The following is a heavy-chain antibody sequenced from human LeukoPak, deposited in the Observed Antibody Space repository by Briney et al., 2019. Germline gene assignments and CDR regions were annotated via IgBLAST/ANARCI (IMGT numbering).Heavy chain of an antibody. CDR3: ARPRTRYSYGY. J-gene: IGHJ4*02. D-gene: IGHD5-12*01. CDR1: GFTFSTYG. Sequence: GGSLRLSCAASGFTFSTYGMNWVRQAPGKGLEWVSYISSSGTTIYYSDSVKGRFTISRDNARNSLYLQMNSLTDDDTAVYYCARPRTRYSYGYWGQGTLVTVSS. V-gene: IGHV3-48*02. CDR2: ISSSGTTI.